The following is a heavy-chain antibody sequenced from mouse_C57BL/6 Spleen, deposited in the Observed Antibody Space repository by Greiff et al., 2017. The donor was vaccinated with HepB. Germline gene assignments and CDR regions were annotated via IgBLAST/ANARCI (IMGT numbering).Heavy chain of an antibody. V-gene: IGHV1-7*01. CDR1: GYTFTSYW. CDR2: INPSSGYT. CDR3: ARDYGNRYAMDY. D-gene: IGHD2-1*01. J-gene: IGHJ4*01. Sequence: VQLQQSGAELAKPGASVKLSCKASGYTFTSYWMHWVKQRPGQGLEWIGYINPSSGYTKYNQKFKDKATLTADTSSSTAYMQLSSLTYEDSAVYYCARDYGNRYAMDYWGQGTSVTVSS.